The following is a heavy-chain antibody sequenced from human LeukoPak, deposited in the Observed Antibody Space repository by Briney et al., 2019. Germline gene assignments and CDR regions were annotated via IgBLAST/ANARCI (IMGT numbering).Heavy chain of an antibody. V-gene: IGHV5-10-1*01. CDR1: GYSFTSYW. Sequence: GESLKISCKGSGYSFTSYWISWVRQTPGKGLEWMGRIDPSDSYTNYSPSFQGHVTISADKSISTAYLQWSSLKASDTAMYYCAREMATINYFDYWGQGTLVTVSS. CDR2: IDPSDSYT. D-gene: IGHD5-24*01. J-gene: IGHJ4*02. CDR3: AREMATINYFDY.